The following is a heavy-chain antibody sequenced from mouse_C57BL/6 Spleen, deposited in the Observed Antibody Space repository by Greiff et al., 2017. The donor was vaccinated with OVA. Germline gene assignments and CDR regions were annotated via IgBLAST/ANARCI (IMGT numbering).Heavy chain of an antibody. CDR1: GYTFTTYP. CDR2: FHPYNDDT. D-gene: IGHD2-5*01. Sequence: QVQLKESGAELVKPGASVKMSCKASGYTFTTYPIEWMKQNHGKSLEWIGNFHPYNDDTKYNEKFKGKATLTVEKSSSTVYLELSRLTSDDSAVYYCARPRDSNYRAWFAYWGQGTLVTVSA. J-gene: IGHJ3*01. V-gene: IGHV1-47*01. CDR3: ARPRDSNYRAWFAY.